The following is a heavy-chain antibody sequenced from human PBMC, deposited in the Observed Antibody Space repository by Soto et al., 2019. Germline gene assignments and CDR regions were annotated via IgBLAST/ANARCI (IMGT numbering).Heavy chain of an antibody. D-gene: IGHD3-10*01. CDR1: GYTSTNYA. CDR3: ARERITLVRGAPFS. CDR2: IHADNGDT. V-gene: IGHV1-3*01. J-gene: IGHJ5*02. Sequence: QVQLVQSGAEVKKPGASVKVSCKASGYTSTNYAMHWVRQAPGQRLEWMGCIHADNGDTKYSQNFQGRVTITGDTSANIGYMDLRSLRSEDTAVYYCARERITLVRGAPFSWGQGSLVTVSS.